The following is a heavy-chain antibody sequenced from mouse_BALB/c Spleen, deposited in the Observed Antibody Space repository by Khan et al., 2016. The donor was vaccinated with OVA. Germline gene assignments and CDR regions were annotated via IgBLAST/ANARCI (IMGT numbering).Heavy chain of an antibody. CDR2: ISSGGHYT. D-gene: IGHD1-1*02. J-gene: IGHJ3*01. CDR1: GFTFSTYG. Sequence: EVELVESGGDLVKTGGSLKLSCAASGFTFSTYGMSWVRQTPDKRLEWVATISSGGHYTYYIDSVKGRFTISSDNAKNILYLQMTSLRSEDTAMYYCARRAYYYNSEGFAYWGQGTLVTVSA. V-gene: IGHV5-6*01. CDR3: ARRAYYYNSEGFAY.